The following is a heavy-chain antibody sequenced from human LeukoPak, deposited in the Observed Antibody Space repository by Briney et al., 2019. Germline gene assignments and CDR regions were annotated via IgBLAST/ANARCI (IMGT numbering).Heavy chain of an antibody. D-gene: IGHD3-3*01. CDR1: GGSISSYY. Sequence: SETLSLTCTVSGGSISSYYWGWIRQPPGKGLEWIGSIYYSGSTYYNPSLKSRVTISVDTSKNQFSLKLSSVTAADTAVYYCARHRSPEGLWRLLDYWGQGTLVTVSS. J-gene: IGHJ4*02. CDR2: IYYSGST. V-gene: IGHV4-39*01. CDR3: ARHRSPEGLWRLLDY.